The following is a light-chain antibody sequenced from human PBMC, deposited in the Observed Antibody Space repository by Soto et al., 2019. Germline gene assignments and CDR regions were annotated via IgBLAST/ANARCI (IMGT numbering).Light chain of an antibody. CDR1: SSNIGAGYD. J-gene: IGLJ1*01. CDR2: GNS. Sequence: QSVLTQPPSVSGAPGQRVTISCTGSSSNIGAGYDVHWYQQLPGTAPKLLIYGNSNRPSGVPDRFSGSKSGTSASLTISGLQADDEADYYCSSYTSSSTYVFGTGTKVTVL. V-gene: IGLV1-40*01. CDR3: SSYTSSSTYV.